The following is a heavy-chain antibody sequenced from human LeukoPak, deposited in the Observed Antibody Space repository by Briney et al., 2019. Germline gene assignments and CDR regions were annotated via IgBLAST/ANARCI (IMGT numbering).Heavy chain of an antibody. D-gene: IGHD4-23*01. CDR2: VYYSGTT. J-gene: IGHJ4*02. Sequence: PSETLSLTCTVSGGSLSSYYWSWIRQPPGKGLEWIGYVYYSGTTNYNPSLKSRVIISVDTSKNQFSLKLSPVIAADTAVYYCARVGVDYSGNIIKYYFDYWGLGTLVTVSS. V-gene: IGHV4-59*01. CDR1: GGSLSSYY. CDR3: ARVGVDYSGNIIKYYFDY.